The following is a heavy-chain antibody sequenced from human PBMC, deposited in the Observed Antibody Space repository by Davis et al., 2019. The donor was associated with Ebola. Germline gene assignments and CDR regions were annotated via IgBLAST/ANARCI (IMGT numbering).Heavy chain of an antibody. CDR1: GYTFINYG. D-gene: IGHD6-6*01. Sequence: ASVKVSCKGSGYTFINYGLSWVRQAPGQGLEWMGWIGVYDSDTNYTQKFQGRVTMTTDTSTSTAYMELRSLRSDDTAIYYGARNSSGANGLDVWGQGTTVTVSS. CDR3: ARNSSGANGLDV. CDR2: IGVYDSDT. J-gene: IGHJ6*02. V-gene: IGHV1-18*01.